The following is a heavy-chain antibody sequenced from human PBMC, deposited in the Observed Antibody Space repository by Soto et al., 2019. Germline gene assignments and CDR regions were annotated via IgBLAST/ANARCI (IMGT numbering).Heavy chain of an antibody. V-gene: IGHV3-23*01. D-gene: IGHD6-19*01. CDR2: ISGSGGST. CDR1: GFTFSSCA. J-gene: IGHJ4*02. Sequence: EVQLLESGGGLVQPGGSLRLSCAASGFTFSSCAMSWVRQAPGKGLGWVSAISGSGGSTYYADSVKGRFTISRDNSKNTLYLQMTGLRAEDTAVYYCAKEIAVAGPSYFDFWGQGTLVTVSS. CDR3: AKEIAVAGPSYFDF.